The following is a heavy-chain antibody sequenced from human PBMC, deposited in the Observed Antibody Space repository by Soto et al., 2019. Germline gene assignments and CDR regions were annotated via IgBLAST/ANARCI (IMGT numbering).Heavy chain of an antibody. Sequence: QVQLVQSGAEVKKPGASVKVSCKASGYTFTGYYMHWVRQAPGQGLEWMGWINPNSGGTNYAQKFQGWVTKTRDTSISTAYMELSRLRSDDTAVYYCARECWDYGDNYYYYYMDVWGKGTTVTVSS. CDR1: GYTFTGYY. CDR3: ARECWDYGDNYYYYYMDV. V-gene: IGHV1-2*04. CDR2: INPNSGGT. D-gene: IGHD4-17*01. J-gene: IGHJ6*03.